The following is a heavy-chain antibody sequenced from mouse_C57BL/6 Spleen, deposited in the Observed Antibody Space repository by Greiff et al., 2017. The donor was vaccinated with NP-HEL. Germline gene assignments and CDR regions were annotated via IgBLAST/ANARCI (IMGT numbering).Heavy chain of an antibody. CDR1: GFTFSSYA. V-gene: IGHV5-4*01. J-gene: IGHJ2*01. CDR3: ARAYGSSYYFDY. Sequence: DVQLVESGGGLVKPGGSLKLSSAASGFTFSSYAMSWVRQTPEKRLEWVATISDGGSYTYYPDNVKGRFTISRDNAKNNLYLQMSHLKSEDTAMYYCARAYGSSYYFDYWGQGTTLTVSS. CDR2: ISDGGSYT. D-gene: IGHD1-1*01.